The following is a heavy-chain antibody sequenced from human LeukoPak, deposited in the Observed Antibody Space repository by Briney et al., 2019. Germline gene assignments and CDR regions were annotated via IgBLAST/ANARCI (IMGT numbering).Heavy chain of an antibody. D-gene: IGHD1-7*01. CDR1: GGSFSGYY. J-gene: IGHJ4*02. V-gene: IGHV4-34*01. CDR3: ARDRAGTISYFDY. Sequence: SETLSLTCAVYGGSFSGYYWSWIRQPPGKGLEWIGEINHSGSTNYNPSLKSRDTISVDTSKNQFSLKLSSVTAADTAVYYCARDRAGTISYFDYWGQGTLVTVSS. CDR2: INHSGST.